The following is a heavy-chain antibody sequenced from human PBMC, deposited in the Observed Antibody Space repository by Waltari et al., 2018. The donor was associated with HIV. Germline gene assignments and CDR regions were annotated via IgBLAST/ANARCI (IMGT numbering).Heavy chain of an antibody. J-gene: IGHJ4*02. CDR1: GDTFRTYT. D-gene: IGHD4-17*01. Sequence: QVQLVQSGAEVKKPGSSVKVSCRASGDTFRTYTISWVRQAPGQGLEWMGGITPIFKTTKYEQKFQGRVTLTADESTRTTYMELTSLRSDDTAMYYCARNGDYAPAYWGQGTLVTVSS. CDR2: ITPIFKTT. CDR3: ARNGDYAPAY. V-gene: IGHV1-69*01.